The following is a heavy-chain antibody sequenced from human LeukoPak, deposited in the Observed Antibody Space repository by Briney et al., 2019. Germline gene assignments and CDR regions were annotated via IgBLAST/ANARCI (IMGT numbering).Heavy chain of an antibody. Sequence: SDTLSLTCTVSGGSITSYYWRWIRQPPGKGLEWIGYIYDSGSAYSGATRHNPSLKRRVDISLDTAKNQFCLKLTSVTAADSAFYYCARHEGSGGWYNYWGQGTLVTVS. D-gene: IGHD6-19*01. V-gene: IGHV4-59*08. CDR3: ARHEGSGGWYNY. CDR2: IYDSGSA. CDR1: GGSITSYY. J-gene: IGHJ4*02.